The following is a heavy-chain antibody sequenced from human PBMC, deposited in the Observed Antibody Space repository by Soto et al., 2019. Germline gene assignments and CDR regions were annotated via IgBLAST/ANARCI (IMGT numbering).Heavy chain of an antibody. CDR1: GYSISSSHW. Sequence: QVQLQETGPGLVKPSDTLSLTCAVSGYSISSSHWWGWIRQPPGTGLEWIGYIHHGGSTYYNPSLKSRVTMSVDTSKNQISLKLSSVTAVDTAVYYCARTQSSGWSLDYWGQGTLVTVSS. CDR2: IHHGGST. D-gene: IGHD6-19*01. J-gene: IGHJ4*02. V-gene: IGHV4-28*01. CDR3: ARTQSSGWSLDY.